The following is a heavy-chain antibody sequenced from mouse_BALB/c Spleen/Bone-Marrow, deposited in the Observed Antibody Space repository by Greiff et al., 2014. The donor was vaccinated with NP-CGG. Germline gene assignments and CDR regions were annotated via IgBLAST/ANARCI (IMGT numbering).Heavy chain of an antibody. CDR1: GFNIKDTY. V-gene: IGHV14-3*02. D-gene: IGHD1-1*01. CDR2: IDPANGNT. Sequence: EVQLQQSGAELVKPGASVKLSCTASGFNIKDTYMHWVKQRPEQGLEWIGRIDPANGNTKYDPKFQGKATITADTSSNTAYLQLSSLTTEDTAVYYCATYYDSSSWGFAYWGQGTLVTVSA. CDR3: ATYYDSSSWGFAY. J-gene: IGHJ3*01.